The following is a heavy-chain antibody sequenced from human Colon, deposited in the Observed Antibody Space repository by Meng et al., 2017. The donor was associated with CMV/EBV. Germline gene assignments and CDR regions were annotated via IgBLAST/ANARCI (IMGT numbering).Heavy chain of an antibody. V-gene: IGHV3-48*04. CDR3: ARDGLADTAFTYYYYSGMDV. CDR2: ISSSTYTT. Sequence: GESLKISCSASGFTFSHYSMNWVRQAPGKGLEWISYISSSTYTTYYVDSVKGRFTISRDNAKNTIYLQMNSLGADDTAVYYCARDGLADTAFTYYYYSGMDVWGLGTTVTVSS. D-gene: IGHD6-19*01. J-gene: IGHJ6*02. CDR1: GFTFSHYS.